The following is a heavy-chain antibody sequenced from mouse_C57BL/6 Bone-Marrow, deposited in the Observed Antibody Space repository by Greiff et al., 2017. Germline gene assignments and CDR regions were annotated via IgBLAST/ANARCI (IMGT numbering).Heavy chain of an antibody. CDR2: ISDGGSYT. Sequence: EVKVVESGGGLVKPGGSLKLSCAASGFTFSSYAMSWVRQTPEKRLEWVATISDGGSYTYYPDNVKGRFTISRDNAKNNLYLQMSHLKSEDTAMYYCARVEDSNYYFDYWGQGTTLTVSS. V-gene: IGHV5-4*03. CDR3: ARVEDSNYYFDY. J-gene: IGHJ2*01. D-gene: IGHD2-5*01. CDR1: GFTFSSYA.